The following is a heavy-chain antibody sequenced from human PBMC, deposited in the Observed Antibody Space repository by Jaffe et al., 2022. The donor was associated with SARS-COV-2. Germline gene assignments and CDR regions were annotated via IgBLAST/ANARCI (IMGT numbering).Heavy chain of an antibody. Sequence: QVQLVESGGGVVQPGRSLRLSCAASGFTFSSYALHWVRQAPGKGLEWVALISYDGSNEYYADSVKGRFTISRDNSKNTLYLQMNSLRAEDTAVYYCASLTYYSSSSREFDYWGQGTLVTVSS. CDR3: ASLTYYSSSSREFDY. CDR2: ISYDGSNE. V-gene: IGHV3-30-3*01. CDR1: GFTFSSYA. J-gene: IGHJ4*02. D-gene: IGHD6-6*01.